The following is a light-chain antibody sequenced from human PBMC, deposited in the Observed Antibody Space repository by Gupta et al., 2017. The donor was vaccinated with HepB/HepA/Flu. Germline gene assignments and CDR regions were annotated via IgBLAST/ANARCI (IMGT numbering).Light chain of an antibody. CDR1: PTVLLRHDNKNY. CDR2: WAS. CDR3: QQYDSTPDT. V-gene: IGKV4-1*01. Sequence: IVVTLSPGLLAESLGARVTTNWKSSPTVLLRHDNKNYLAWYQQKPGQPPNMLIYWASTRESGVPDRFSGSGSGTDFTLTISRLQAEDVAVYYCQQYDSTPDTFGQGTKLEIK. J-gene: IGKJ2*01.